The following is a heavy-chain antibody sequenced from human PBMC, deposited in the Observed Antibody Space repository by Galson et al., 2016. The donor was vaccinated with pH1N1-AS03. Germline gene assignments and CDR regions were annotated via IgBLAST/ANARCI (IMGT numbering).Heavy chain of an antibody. Sequence: SLRLSCAASGLRFSNHVMSWVRQAPGKGLHWVSTISDSGSTTYHGDSVKGRFTTSRDNSQNTLFLHMNSLRAEDTALYYCATVSTEMDDAFDIWGRGTMVTVSS. CDR3: ATVSTEMDDAFDI. D-gene: IGHD5-24*01. V-gene: IGHV3-23*01. CDR1: GLRFSNHV. J-gene: IGHJ3*02. CDR2: ISDSGSTT.